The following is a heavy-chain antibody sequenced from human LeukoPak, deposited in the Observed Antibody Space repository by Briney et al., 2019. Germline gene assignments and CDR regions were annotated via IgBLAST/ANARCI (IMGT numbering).Heavy chain of an antibody. CDR3: AHSGAAGNFDY. Sequence: ESGPTLVKPTQTLTLTCTFSGFSLSTTGVGVGWIRQPPGKALEWLALIYWDDDKRYSPSLKSRLTITKDTSKNQVVLKMTNMDSVDTATYYCAHSGAAGNFDYWGQGTLVTVYS. V-gene: IGHV2-5*02. CDR1: GFSLSTTGVG. CDR2: IYWDDDK. J-gene: IGHJ4*02. D-gene: IGHD6-13*01.